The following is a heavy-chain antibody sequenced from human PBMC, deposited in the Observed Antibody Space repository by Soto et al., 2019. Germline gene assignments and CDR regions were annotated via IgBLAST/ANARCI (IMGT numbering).Heavy chain of an antibody. Sequence: EVQLVESGGGLVQPGGYLRLSCAASGFTLSHYWMAWVRQAPGKGLEWVANIGKDGGEKIYIDSVKGRFTISRDNAKNSLYLQMNSLRAEDTAVYYCARDPDYGNPDHWGQGSLVTVS. J-gene: IGHJ4*02. V-gene: IGHV3-7*01. D-gene: IGHD4-17*01. CDR3: ARDPDYGNPDH. CDR2: IGKDGGEK. CDR1: GFTLSHYW.